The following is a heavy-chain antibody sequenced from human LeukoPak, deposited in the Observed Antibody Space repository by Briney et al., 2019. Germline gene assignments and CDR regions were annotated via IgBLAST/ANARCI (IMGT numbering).Heavy chain of an antibody. V-gene: IGHV4-59*01. Sequence: SGTLSLTCSVSGGSISTYYWSWIRQPPGKGLEWIGYIYYSGSTNYNPSLKSRVTISVDTSKNQFSLKLSSVTAADTAVYYCARSSSSGSYWADYWGQGTLVTVSS. D-gene: IGHD1-26*01. CDR3: ARSSSSGSYWADY. CDR2: IYYSGST. J-gene: IGHJ4*02. CDR1: GGSISTYY.